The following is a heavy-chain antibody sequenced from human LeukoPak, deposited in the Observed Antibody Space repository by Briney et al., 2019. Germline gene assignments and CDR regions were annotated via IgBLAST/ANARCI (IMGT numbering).Heavy chain of an antibody. CDR3: ARDFESSGWYDP. Sequence: ASVKVSCKASGGTFSSYAISWVRQAPGQGLEWMGGIIPIFGTANYAQTFQGRVTITADKSTSTAYMELSSLRSEDTAVYYCARDFESSGWYDPWGQGTLVTVSS. D-gene: IGHD6-19*01. CDR2: IIPIFGTA. V-gene: IGHV1-69*06. J-gene: IGHJ5*02. CDR1: GGTFSSYA.